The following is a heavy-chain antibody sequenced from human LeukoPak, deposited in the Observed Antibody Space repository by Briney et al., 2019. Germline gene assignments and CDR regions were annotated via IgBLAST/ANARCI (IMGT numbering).Heavy chain of an antibody. D-gene: IGHD2-8*01. CDR1: GFTFSSYA. V-gene: IGHV3-23*01. J-gene: IGHJ4*02. CDR2: ISGSGGST. CDR3: AKVKLGYCTNGVCYTSYYFDY. Sequence: GGSLRLSCAASGFTFSSYAMSWVRQAPGKGLEWVSAISGSGGSTYYADSVKGRFTISRDNSKNTLYLQMNSLRAEDTAVYYCAKVKLGYCTNGVCYTSYYFDYWGQGTLVTVSS.